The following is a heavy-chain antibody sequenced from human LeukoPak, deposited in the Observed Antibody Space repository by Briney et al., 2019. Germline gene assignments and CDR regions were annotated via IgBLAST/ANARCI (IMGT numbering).Heavy chain of an antibody. CDR2: IYYSGST. V-gene: IGHV4-59*08. CDR3: ARHGYPYSSSWYGYYYYYGMDV. D-gene: IGHD6-13*01. Sequence: SETLSLTCTVSGGSISNYYWGWIRQPPGKGLEWIGYIYYSGSTNYNPSLKSRVTISVDTSKNQFSLKLSSVTAADTAVYYCARHGYPYSSSWYGYYYYYGMDVWGQGTTVTVSS. J-gene: IGHJ6*02. CDR1: GGSISNYY.